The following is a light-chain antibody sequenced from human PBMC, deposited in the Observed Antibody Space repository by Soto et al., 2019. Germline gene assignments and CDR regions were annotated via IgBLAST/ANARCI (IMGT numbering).Light chain of an antibody. CDR1: QSISSY. Sequence: DIQMTQYTSSLSASVGDRVTITCRASQSISSYLNWYQQKPGKAPKLLIYAASSLQSGVPSRFSGSGSGTDFTLTISSLQPEDFATYYCQQSYSTLLSFGPGTKVDIK. CDR3: QQSYSTLLS. V-gene: IGKV1-39*01. J-gene: IGKJ3*01. CDR2: AAS.